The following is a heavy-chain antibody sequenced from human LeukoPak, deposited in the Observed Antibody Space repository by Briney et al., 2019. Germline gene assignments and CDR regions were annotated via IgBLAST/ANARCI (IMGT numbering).Heavy chain of an antibody. V-gene: IGHV4-4*02. CDR1: GGSITRSNW. CDR3: ASPRADRSTWYAVDY. D-gene: IGHD2/OR15-2a*01. CDR2: VYDNGST. Sequence: SETLSLTRAVSGGSITRSNWWSWVRQSPGKGLEWIGEVYDNGSTNYNPSLKSRVTISVDKSKNQFSLKLTSVTAADTAVYYCASPRADRSTWYAVDYWGQGTLVTVSS. J-gene: IGHJ4*02.